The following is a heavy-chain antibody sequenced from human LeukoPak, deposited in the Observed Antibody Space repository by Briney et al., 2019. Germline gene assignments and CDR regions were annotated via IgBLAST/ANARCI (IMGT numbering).Heavy chain of an antibody. V-gene: IGHV3-30-3*01. Sequence: GGSLRLPCAASGFTFSSYAMHWVHQAPGKGLEWVAVISYDGSNKYYADSVKGRFTISRDNSKNTLYLQMNSLRAEDTAVYYCAEAADTAMVPNHPPYNWGQGTLVTVSS. CDR3: AEAADTAMVPNHPPYN. J-gene: IGHJ4*02. CDR1: GFTFSSYA. CDR2: ISYDGSNK. D-gene: IGHD5-18*01.